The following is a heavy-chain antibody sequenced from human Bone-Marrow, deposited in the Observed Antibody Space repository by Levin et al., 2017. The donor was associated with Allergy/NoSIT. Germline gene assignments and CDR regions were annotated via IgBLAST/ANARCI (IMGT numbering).Heavy chain of an antibody. CDR3: ARQSGSGGYDSTPFAA. Sequence: GGSLRLSCKASGYSLSTFWITWVRRMPGKGLEWMGRIAPSDSYASYSPSFEGRVSLSVDTSINTAYLRWSSLEASDTAMYYCARQSGSGGYDSTPFAAWGQGTLVTVSS. CDR2: IAPSDSYA. D-gene: IGHD2-15*01. J-gene: IGHJ5*02. CDR1: GYSLSTFW. V-gene: IGHV5-10-1*01.